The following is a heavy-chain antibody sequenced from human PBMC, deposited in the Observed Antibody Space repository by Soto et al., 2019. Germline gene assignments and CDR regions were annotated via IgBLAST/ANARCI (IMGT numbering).Heavy chain of an antibody. J-gene: IGHJ6*02. CDR3: ARARPPGSQLLYYYYGMDV. CDR1: GFTFSDYY. D-gene: IGHD2-2*01. V-gene: IGHV3-11*01. CDR2: ISSSGSTI. Sequence: GGSLRLSCAASGFTFSDYYMSWIRQAPGKGLEWVSYISSSGSTIYYADSVKGRFTISRDNAKNSLYLQMNSLRAEDTAVYYCARARPPGSQLLYYYYGMDVWGQGTTVTVSS.